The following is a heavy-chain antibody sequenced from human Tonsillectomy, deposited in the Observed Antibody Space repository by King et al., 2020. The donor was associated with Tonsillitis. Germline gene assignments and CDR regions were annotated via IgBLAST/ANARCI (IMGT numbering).Heavy chain of an antibody. Sequence: VQLVESGGGAIQPGRSLRLSCVASGFTFSSYGVHWVRQAPGKGLEWVAVISYDENRKNYLDSVKGRFTITRDNSKSTLYLEMDSLRVEDTAMYYCARERVYSSAWLIDSWGQGTLVTVPS. J-gene: IGHJ1*01. CDR2: ISYDENRK. D-gene: IGHD6-25*01. CDR1: GFTFSSYG. CDR3: ARERVYSSAWLIDS. V-gene: IGHV3-30*19.